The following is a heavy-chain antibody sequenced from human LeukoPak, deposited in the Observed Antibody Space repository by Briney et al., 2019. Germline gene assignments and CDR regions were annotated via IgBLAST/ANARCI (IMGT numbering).Heavy chain of an antibody. CDR2: ISGDGGST. Sequence: GGSLRLSCAASGFTFDDYAMHWVRQAPGKGLEWVSLISGDGGSTYYADSVKGRFTISRDNSKNSLYLQMNSLRTEDTALYYCAKEQTYYYDSSGYFDYWGQGTLVIVSS. CDR1: GFTFDDYA. CDR3: AKEQTYYYDSSGYFDY. V-gene: IGHV3-43*02. D-gene: IGHD3-22*01. J-gene: IGHJ4*02.